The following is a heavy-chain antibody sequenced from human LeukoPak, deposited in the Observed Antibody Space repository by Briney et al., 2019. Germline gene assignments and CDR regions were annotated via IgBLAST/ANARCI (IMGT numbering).Heavy chain of an antibody. J-gene: IGHJ3*02. CDR3: ARAPSYYGFWSGYRSDAFDI. V-gene: IGHV1-46*03. CDR2: INPSGGST. D-gene: IGHD3-3*01. CDR1: GYTFTSYY. Sequence: VAPVKVSCXASGYTFTSYYMHWVRQAPGQGLEWMGIINPSGGSTSYAQKFQARVTMTRDTSTSTVYMELSSLRSEDTAVYYCARAPSYYGFWSGYRSDAFDIWGQGTMVTVSS.